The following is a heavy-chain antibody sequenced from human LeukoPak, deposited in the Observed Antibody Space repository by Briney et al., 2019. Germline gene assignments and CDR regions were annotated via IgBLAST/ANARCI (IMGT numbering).Heavy chain of an antibody. CDR3: AREESIGSYQFLHDS. Sequence: ASVKVSCKASGYTFTSYAMNWVRQAPGQGLEWMGWISPYNDNKKFLQKLQGRVTMTTDTSTSTAYMELRSLTSDDTAMYYCAREESIGSYQFLHDSWGQGTLVTVSS. V-gene: IGHV1-18*01. CDR1: GYTFTSYA. CDR2: ISPYNDNK. D-gene: IGHD3-10*01. J-gene: IGHJ4*02.